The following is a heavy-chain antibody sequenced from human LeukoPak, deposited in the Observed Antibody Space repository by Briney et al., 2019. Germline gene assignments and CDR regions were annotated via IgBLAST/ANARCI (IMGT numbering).Heavy chain of an antibody. J-gene: IGHJ3*02. Sequence: PSETLSLTCTVSGGSISSISYYWGWIRQPPGKGLEWIGSIYYSGSTYYNPSLKSRVTISVDTSKNQFSLKLSSVTAADTAVYYCARHSDYVWGSYPSSAFDIWGQGTMVTVSS. V-gene: IGHV4-39*01. CDR2: IYYSGST. CDR3: ARHSDYVWGSYPSSAFDI. CDR1: GGSISSISYY. D-gene: IGHD3-16*02.